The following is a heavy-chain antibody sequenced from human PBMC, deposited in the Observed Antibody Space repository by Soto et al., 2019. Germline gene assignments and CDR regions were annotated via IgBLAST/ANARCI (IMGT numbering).Heavy chain of an antibody. CDR1: GGSISSGGYS. Sequence: QLQLKESGSGLVKPSQTLSLTCAVSGGSISSGGYSWSWIRQPPGKGLEWIGYIYHSGSTYYNPSLKSRVTISVDRSKNQFSLKLSSVTAAATAVYYCARVPDYWGQGTLVTVSS. CDR3: ARVPDY. CDR2: IYHSGST. J-gene: IGHJ4*02. V-gene: IGHV4-30-2*01.